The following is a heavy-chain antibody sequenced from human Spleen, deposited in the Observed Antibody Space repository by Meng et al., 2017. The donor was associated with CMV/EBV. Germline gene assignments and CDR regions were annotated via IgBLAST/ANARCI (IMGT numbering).Heavy chain of an antibody. J-gene: IGHJ3*02. CDR3: ARGLIGGIVGCLDI. CDR1: GYTFASYG. V-gene: IGHV1-18*01. Sequence: ASVKVSCKASGYTFASYGIHWVRQAPGQGLEWMGWISINNGNTKSAQKLQDRVTMTSDTSTNTAYMELRSLRSDDTAVYFCARGLIGGIVGCLDIWGQGTMVTVS. D-gene: IGHD1-26*01. CDR2: ISINNGNT.